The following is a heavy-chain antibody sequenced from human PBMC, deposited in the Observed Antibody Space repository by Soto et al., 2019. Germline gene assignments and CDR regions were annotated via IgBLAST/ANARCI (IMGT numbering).Heavy chain of an antibody. D-gene: IGHD3-22*01. CDR1: GGSISSGGYY. Sequence: PSETLSLTCTVSGGSISSGGYYWRWIRQHPGKGLEWIGYIYYSGSTYYNPSLKSRVTISVDTSKNQFSLKLSSVTAADTAVYYCASYSSGYYFDYWGQGTLVTVSS. V-gene: IGHV4-31*03. CDR3: ASYSSGYYFDY. J-gene: IGHJ4*02. CDR2: IYYSGST.